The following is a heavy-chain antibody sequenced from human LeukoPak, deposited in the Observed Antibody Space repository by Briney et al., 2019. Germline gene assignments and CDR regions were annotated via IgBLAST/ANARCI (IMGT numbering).Heavy chain of an antibody. Sequence: GGSLRLSCAASGFAFSAYSMNWVRQAPGKGLEWVSYISTTGSSIKYADSVKGRFTISRDNAKNSPYLQMNSLRAEDTAVYYCATLAYCGGDCYYWGQGILVTVSS. CDR3: ATLAYCGGDCYY. CDR1: GFAFSAYS. CDR2: ISTTGSSI. D-gene: IGHD2-21*02. J-gene: IGHJ4*02. V-gene: IGHV3-48*04.